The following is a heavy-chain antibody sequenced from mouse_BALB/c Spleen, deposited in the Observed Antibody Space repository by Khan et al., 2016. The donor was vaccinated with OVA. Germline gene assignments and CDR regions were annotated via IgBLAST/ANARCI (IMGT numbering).Heavy chain of an antibody. Sequence: EVELVESGGGLVKPGGSLKLSCAASGFTFSNYAMSWVRQTPEKRLEWVASISSGGSTYYPDSVKGRFTISRDNARNILYLQMSSLRSEDTAMYCCARDYWFAYWGQGTLVTVSA. CDR3: ARDYWFAY. CDR2: ISSGGST. CDR1: GFTFSNYA. J-gene: IGHJ3*01. V-gene: IGHV5-6-5*01.